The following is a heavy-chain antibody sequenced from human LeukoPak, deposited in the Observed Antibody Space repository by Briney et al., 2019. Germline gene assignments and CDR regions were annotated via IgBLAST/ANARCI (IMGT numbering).Heavy chain of an antibody. CDR2: ISESGGYT. CDR1: GFTFSSYA. CDR3: ATEDSSDYYSFDY. Sequence: PGGSLRLSCAGSGFTFSSYAMSWVRQAPGKGLEWVSAISESGGYTKYADPVRGRFTISRDNSKNTLYLQMNSLKAEDTAAYYCATEDSSDYYSFDYWGQGNPGHRLL. V-gene: IGHV3-23*01. D-gene: IGHD3-22*01. J-gene: IGHJ4*02.